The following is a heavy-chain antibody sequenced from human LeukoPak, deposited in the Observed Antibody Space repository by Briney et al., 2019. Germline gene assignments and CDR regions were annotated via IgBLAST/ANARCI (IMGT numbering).Heavy chain of an antibody. D-gene: IGHD3-22*01. CDR1: GYTFTGYY. CDR3: ARESSGSVYNWFDP. V-gene: IGHV1-2*02. J-gene: IGHJ5*02. Sequence: GASVKVSCKASGYTFTGYYMHWVRQAPGQGLEWMGWINPNSGGTNYAQKFQGRITMTRDTSISTAYMELSRLRSDDTAVYYCARESSGSVYNWFDPWGREPWSPSPQ. CDR2: INPNSGGT.